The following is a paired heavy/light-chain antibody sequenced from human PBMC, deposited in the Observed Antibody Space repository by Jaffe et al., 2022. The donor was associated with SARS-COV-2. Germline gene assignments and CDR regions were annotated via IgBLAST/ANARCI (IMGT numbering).Heavy chain of an antibody. Sequence: EVQLVESGGGLVQPGGSLRLSCAASGFTFSSYWMSWVRQAPGKGLEWVANIKQDGSEKYYVDSVKGRFTISRDNAKNSLYLQMNSLRAEDTAVYYCARVKRITMIDRGSGALSTLWYFDLWGRGTLVTVSS. V-gene: IGHV3-7*01. CDR3: ARVKRITMIDRGSGALSTLWYFDL. CDR1: GFTFSSYW. J-gene: IGHJ2*01. D-gene: IGHD3-22*01. CDR2: IKQDGSEK.
Light chain of an antibody. CDR1: QGISSW. CDR3: QQANSFPAKLT. CDR2: AAS. V-gene: IGKV1D-12*01. J-gene: IGKJ4*01. Sequence: DIQMTQSPSSVSASVGDRVTITCRASQGISSWLAWYQQKPGKAPKLLIYAASSLQSGVPSRFSGSGSGTDFTLTISSLQPEDFATYYCQQANSFPAKLTFGGGTKVEIK.